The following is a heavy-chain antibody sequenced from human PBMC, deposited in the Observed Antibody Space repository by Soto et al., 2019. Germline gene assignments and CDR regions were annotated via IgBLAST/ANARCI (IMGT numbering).Heavy chain of an antibody. CDR1: GFTFSCCA. V-gene: IGHV3-23*01. CDR3: VRKRGGGSYSHGSVAS. D-gene: IGHD1-26*01. J-gene: IGHJ2*01. Sequence: EVQLLESGGGLVQPGGSLRLSCAASGFTFSCCAMSWVRQAPGKGLEWVSTIPGDGDDIHYTDSVKGRFTISRDNSRNTLYLQMIRLRGDDTSVYYCVRKRGGGSYSHGSVASWGCGTLVTFSS. CDR2: IPGDGDDI.